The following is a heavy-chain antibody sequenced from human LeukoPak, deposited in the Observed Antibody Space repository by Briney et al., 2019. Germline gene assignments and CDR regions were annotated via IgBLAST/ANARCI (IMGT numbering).Heavy chain of an antibody. Sequence: PQTLSLTCAISGDSVSSNSVARNWIRQSPSRGLEWLGRTYYRSKWYNHYAVSVKSRITIDPDTSKNQFSLQLNSVTPEDTAVYFCARGYNYAYEYWGQGTLVTVSS. V-gene: IGHV6-1*01. CDR2: TYYRSKWYN. D-gene: IGHD5-18*01. CDR3: ARGYNYAYEY. CDR1: GDSVSSNSVA. J-gene: IGHJ4*02.